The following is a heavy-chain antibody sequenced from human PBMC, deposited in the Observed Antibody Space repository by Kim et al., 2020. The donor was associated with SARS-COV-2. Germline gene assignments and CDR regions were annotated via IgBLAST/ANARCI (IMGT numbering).Heavy chain of an antibody. CDR3: ARARISSGWYAPPGDY. J-gene: IGHJ4*02. D-gene: IGHD6-19*01. CDR1: GFTFSSYA. CDR2: ISYDGSNK. V-gene: IGHV3-30-3*01. Sequence: GGSLRLSCAASGFTFSSYAMHWVRQAPGKGLEWVAVISYDGSNKYYADSVKGRFTISRDNSKNTLYLQMNSLRAEDTAVYYCARARISSGWYAPPGDYWGQGTLVTVSS.